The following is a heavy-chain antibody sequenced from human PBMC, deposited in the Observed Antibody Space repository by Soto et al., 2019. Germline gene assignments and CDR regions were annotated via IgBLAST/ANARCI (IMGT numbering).Heavy chain of an antibody. CDR2: IKQDGSGK. CDR1: GFTFSSYW. V-gene: IGHV3-7*04. J-gene: IGHJ4*02. CDR3: ARDTAMVDPRGFSFDY. Sequence: GGSLRLSCAASGFTFSSYWMSWVRQAPGKGLEWVANIKQDGSGKYYVDSVKGRFTISRDNAKNSLYLQMNSLRAEDTAVYYCARDTAMVDPRGFSFDYWGQGTLVTVSS. D-gene: IGHD5-18*01.